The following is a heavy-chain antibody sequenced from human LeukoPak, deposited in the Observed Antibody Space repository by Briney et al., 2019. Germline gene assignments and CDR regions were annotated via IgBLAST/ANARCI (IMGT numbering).Heavy chain of an antibody. V-gene: IGHV3-33*01. J-gene: IGHJ5*02. Sequence: GGSLRLSCAASGFTFSSYGMHWVRQAPGKGLEWVAVIWYDGSNRYYADSVKGRFTIFRDNSKNTLYLQMNSLRAEDTAVYYCARDMAAGWFDPWGQGTLVTVSS. CDR3: ARDMAAGWFDP. CDR2: IWYDGSNR. D-gene: IGHD5-24*01. CDR1: GFTFSSYG.